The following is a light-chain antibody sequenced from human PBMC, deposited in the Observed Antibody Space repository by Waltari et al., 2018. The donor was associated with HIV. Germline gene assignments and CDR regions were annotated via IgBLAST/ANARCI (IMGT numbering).Light chain of an antibody. V-gene: IGKV1-12*01. CDR1: QNIGTA. CDR2: GTS. CDR3: QQSKRFPHT. J-gene: IGKJ4*02. Sequence: DIKMTQSPSSVSASVGGAVHLSFRASQNIGTALAWYQLKPGKAPRLLIYGTSRLNDGVPARFKGTGSRTNFTLGVTNLQSEDVAVYVCQQSKRFPHTFAGGTRVE.